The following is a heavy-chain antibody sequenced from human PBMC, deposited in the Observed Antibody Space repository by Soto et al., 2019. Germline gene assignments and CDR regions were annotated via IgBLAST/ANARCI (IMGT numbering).Heavy chain of an antibody. CDR1: GGSISSYY. CDR3: AKARFRDSSMFLLDY. D-gene: IGHD6-19*01. J-gene: IGHJ4*02. Sequence: SETLSLTCTVSGGSISSYYWSWIRQPPGKGLEWIGYIYYSGSTNYNPSLKSRVTISVDTSKNQFSLKLSSVTAADTAVYYCAKARFRDSSMFLLDYWGQGNMVTVPQ. V-gene: IGHV4-59*01. CDR2: IYYSGST.